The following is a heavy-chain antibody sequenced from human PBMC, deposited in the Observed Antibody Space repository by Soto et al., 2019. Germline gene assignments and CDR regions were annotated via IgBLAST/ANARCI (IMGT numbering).Heavy chain of an antibody. CDR3: AKEKRIQLWSTVLYYYYGMDV. V-gene: IGHV3-30*18. Sequence: PGGSLRLSCAASGFTFSSYGMHWVRQAPGKGLEWVAVISYDGSNKYYADSVKGRFTISRDNSKNTLYLQMNSLRAEDTAVYYCAKEKRIQLWSTVLYYYYGMDVWGQGTTVTVYS. D-gene: IGHD5-18*01. CDR1: GFTFSSYG. J-gene: IGHJ6*02. CDR2: ISYDGSNK.